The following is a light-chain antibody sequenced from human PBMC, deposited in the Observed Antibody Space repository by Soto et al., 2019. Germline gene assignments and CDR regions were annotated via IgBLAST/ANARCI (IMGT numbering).Light chain of an antibody. CDR3: QQYENLPT. J-gene: IGKJ5*01. Sequence: IRMTQVPSSLSASVGDRVPITCQASQNINNYLNWDQQKPGRAPQLLIYDASNLEAGVPSRLRGSGSGTDFTFTISRLQPEDIATYYCQQYENLPTFGQGTRLEI. CDR2: DAS. CDR1: QNINNY. V-gene: IGKV1-33*01.